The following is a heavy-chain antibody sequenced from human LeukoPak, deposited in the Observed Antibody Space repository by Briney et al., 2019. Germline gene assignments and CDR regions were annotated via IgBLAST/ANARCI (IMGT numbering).Heavy chain of an antibody. D-gene: IGHD3-22*01. V-gene: IGHV3-30*04. CDR1: GFTFNTYT. Sequence: GRSLRLSCAASGFTFNTYTMHWVRQAPGKGLEWVALISYDGSNKYFADSVRGRFTISRDNSMDTLYLQMNSLRAEDTAVYYCARVADHYDSSGYPYDAFDIWGQGTMVTVSS. CDR2: ISYDGSNK. J-gene: IGHJ3*02. CDR3: ARVADHYDSSGYPYDAFDI.